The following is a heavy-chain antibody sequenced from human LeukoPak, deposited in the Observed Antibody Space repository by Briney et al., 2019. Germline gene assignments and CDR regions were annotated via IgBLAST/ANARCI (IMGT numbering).Heavy chain of an antibody. CDR2: IYSGGST. D-gene: IGHD4-23*01. Sequence: PGRSLRLSCAASGFTFSSYAMHWVRQAPGKGLEWVSVIYSGGSTYYADSVKGRFTISRDNSKNTLYLQMNSLRAEDTAVYYCARDRRVTAYYYGMDVWGQGTTVTVSS. CDR1: GFTFSSYA. J-gene: IGHJ6*02. V-gene: IGHV3-53*01. CDR3: ARDRRVTAYYYGMDV.